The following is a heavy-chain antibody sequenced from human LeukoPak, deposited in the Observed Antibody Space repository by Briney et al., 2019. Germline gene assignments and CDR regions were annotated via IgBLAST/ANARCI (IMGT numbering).Heavy chain of an antibody. CDR2: IIPIFGTA. D-gene: IGHD4-23*01. V-gene: IGHV1-69*13. CDR1: GYTFTSYG. J-gene: IGHJ3*02. Sequence: VASVKVSCKASGYTFTSYGISWVRQAPGQGLEWMGGIIPIFGTANYAQKFQGRVTITADESTSTAYMELSSLRSEDTAVYYCASAYGGNSGDDAFDIWGQGTMVTVSS. CDR3: ASAYGGNSGDDAFDI.